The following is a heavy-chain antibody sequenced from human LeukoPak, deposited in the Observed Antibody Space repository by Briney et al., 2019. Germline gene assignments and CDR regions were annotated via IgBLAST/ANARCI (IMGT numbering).Heavy chain of an antibody. V-gene: IGHV1-18*01. CDR3: ASDKDFYYMDV. CDR2: IDTYNGQT. Sequence: SSVTVSCMSCGFISRTYGMSWVRQAPGQGLEGMGWIDTYNGQTKYTQKGQGRVTMTTDTPTSTVYMELRSLTSDDTAVYYCASDKDFYYMDVWGKGTTVTVS. CDR1: GFISRTYG. J-gene: IGHJ6*03.